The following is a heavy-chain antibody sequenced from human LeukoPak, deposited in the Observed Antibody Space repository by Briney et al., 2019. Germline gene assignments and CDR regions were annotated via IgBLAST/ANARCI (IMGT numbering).Heavy chain of an antibody. CDR1: GGPISSYY. CDR2: IYYSGST. J-gene: IGHJ6*03. D-gene: IGHD3-22*01. V-gene: IGHV4-59*01. Sequence: SETLSLTCTVSGGPISSYYWSWIRQPPGKGLEWIGYIYYSGSTNYNPSLKSRVTISVDTSKNQFSLKLSSVTAADTAVYYCARAYHYYYYYYYMDVWGKGTTVTVSS. CDR3: ARAYHYYYYYYYMDV.